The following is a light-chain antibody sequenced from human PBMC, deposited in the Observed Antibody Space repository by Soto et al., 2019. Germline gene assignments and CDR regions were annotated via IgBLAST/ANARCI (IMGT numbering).Light chain of an antibody. CDR1: SSDVGGYNY. Sequence: QYALTQPASVSGSPGQSITISCTGTSSDVGGYNYVSWYQQHPGKAPKLMIYEVSNRPSGVSNRFSGSKSGNTASLTVFGLQAEDEADYYCSSYTSSSTWVFGGGTKVTVL. J-gene: IGLJ3*02. CDR2: EVS. CDR3: SSYTSSSTWV. V-gene: IGLV2-14*01.